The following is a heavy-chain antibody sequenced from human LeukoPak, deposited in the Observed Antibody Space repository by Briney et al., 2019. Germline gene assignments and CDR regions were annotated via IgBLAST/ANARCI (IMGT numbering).Heavy chain of an antibody. D-gene: IGHD3-10*01. Sequence: SETLSLTCAVYGGSFSGYYWSWIRQPPGKGLELIGEINHSGSTNYNPSLKSRVTISVDTSKNQFSLKLSSVTAADTAVYYCARGDYYGSGSYYRYFDYWGQGTLVTVSS. J-gene: IGHJ4*02. V-gene: IGHV4-34*01. CDR2: INHSGST. CDR1: GGSFSGYY. CDR3: ARGDYYGSGSYYRYFDY.